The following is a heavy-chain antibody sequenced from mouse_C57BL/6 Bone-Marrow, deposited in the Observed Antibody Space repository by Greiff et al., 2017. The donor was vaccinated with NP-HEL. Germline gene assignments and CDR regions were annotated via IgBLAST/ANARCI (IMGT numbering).Heavy chain of an antibody. J-gene: IGHJ4*01. CDR3: ARRGLRGAMDY. D-gene: IGHD2-4*01. CDR1: GYTFTNYW. V-gene: IGHV1-63*01. CDR2: IYPGGGYT. Sequence: QVQLQQSGAELVRPGTSVKMSCKASGYTFTNYWIGWAKQRPGHGLEWIGDIYPGGGYTNYNEKFKGKATLTADKSSSTAYMQFSSLTSEDSAIYYCARRGLRGAMDYWGQETSVTVSS.